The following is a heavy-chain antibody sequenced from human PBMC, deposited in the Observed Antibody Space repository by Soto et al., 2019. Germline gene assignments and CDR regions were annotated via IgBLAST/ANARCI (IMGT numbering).Heavy chain of an antibody. D-gene: IGHD6-25*01. CDR1: GFTFITYD. J-gene: IGHJ4*02. CDR3: ARRKERSGPYYLDL. CDR2: MNPNNGNA. Sequence: ASVTFSCTASGFTFITYDCSLVRQAAGQGLEWMGWMNPNNGNAGFAQKFRGRINMTRNTSISTAYLELSSLRSDDSAVYFCARRKERSGPYYLDLWGQGTQVNVSA. V-gene: IGHV1-8*01.